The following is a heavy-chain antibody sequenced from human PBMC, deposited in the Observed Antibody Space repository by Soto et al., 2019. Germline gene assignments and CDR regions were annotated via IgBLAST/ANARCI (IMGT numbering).Heavy chain of an antibody. CDR2: IYPSDSDT. J-gene: IGHJ6*02. Sequence: PGESLKISCQCFGYDFSIHWIAWVLQMPGKGLEWMGTIYPSDSDTRYSPSFQGQVTFSVDKSISTAYLQWSSLRASDTAMYYCARLTTYYYDTSGYGMDVWGQGTTVTVSS. CDR1: GYDFSIHW. V-gene: IGHV5-51*01. CDR3: ARLTTYYYDTSGYGMDV. D-gene: IGHD3-22*01.